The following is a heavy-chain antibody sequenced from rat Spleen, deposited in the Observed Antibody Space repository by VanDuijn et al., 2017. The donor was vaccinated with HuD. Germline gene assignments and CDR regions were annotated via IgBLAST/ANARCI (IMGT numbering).Heavy chain of an antibody. D-gene: IGHD1-9*01. J-gene: IGHJ2*01. CDR1: GFTFSDYY. CDR2: TNYDGRNI. CDR3: ARHTYYVYYFDY. V-gene: IGHV5-29*01. Sequence: EVHLVESNGGLVQPGRSLKLSCVALGFTFSDYYMAWVSQAPTKGLEWVATTNYDGRNIYYRDSLKGRFSISRDNARNTLYLQMDSLRSEDTATYYCARHTYYVYYFDYWGQGVMVTVSS.